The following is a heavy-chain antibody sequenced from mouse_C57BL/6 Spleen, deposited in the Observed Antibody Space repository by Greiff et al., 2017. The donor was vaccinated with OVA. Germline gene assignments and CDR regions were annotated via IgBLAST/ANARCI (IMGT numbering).Heavy chain of an antibody. CDR2: ISYDGSN. CDR1: GYSITSGYY. Sequence: GQLQQSGPGLVKPSQSLSLTCSVTGYSITSGYYWNWIRQFPGNKLEWMGYISYDGSNNYNPSLKNRISITRDTSKNQFFLKLNSVTTEDTATYYCARVADDYDPYYAMDYWGQGTSVTVSS. D-gene: IGHD2-4*01. V-gene: IGHV3-6*01. CDR3: ARVADDYDPYYAMDY. J-gene: IGHJ4*01.